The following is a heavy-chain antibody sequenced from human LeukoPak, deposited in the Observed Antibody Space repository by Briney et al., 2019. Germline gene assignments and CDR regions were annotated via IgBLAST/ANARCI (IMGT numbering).Heavy chain of an antibody. Sequence: GGSLRLSCTASGFSFSGHWMHWARQLPGKGLVWVSRISPTGSTTSYADSVKGRFTVSRDNAKNALYLQVNNLRAEDTAVYYCARGPNGNWSGLDFWGQGTLLTVSS. CDR1: GFSFSGHW. J-gene: IGHJ4*02. CDR3: ARGPNGNWSGLDF. V-gene: IGHV3-74*01. CDR2: ISPTGSTT. D-gene: IGHD1-1*01.